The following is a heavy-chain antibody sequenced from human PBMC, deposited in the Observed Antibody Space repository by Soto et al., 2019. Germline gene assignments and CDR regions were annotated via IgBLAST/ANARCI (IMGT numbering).Heavy chain of an antibody. D-gene: IGHD3-22*01. CDR3: AKSSDSSRYYEADY. V-gene: IGHV3-9*01. Sequence: EVQLVESGGGLVQPGRSLRLSCAASGFTFDDYAMHWVRQAPGKRLEWVSGMSWKSGSIGYADSVKGRFTIPRDNATDSLALQMDSLRAEDTALYYGAKSSDSSRYYEADYCGRGTLVPVSS. CDR1: GFTFDDYA. CDR2: MSWKSGSI. J-gene: IGHJ4*02.